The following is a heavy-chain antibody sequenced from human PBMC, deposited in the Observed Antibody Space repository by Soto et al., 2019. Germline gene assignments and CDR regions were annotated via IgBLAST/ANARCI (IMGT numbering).Heavy chain of an antibody. CDR3: TRRGYYDSSGYFDY. Sequence: GGSLRLSCAASGFTFSGSAMHWVRQASGKGLEWVGRIRSKANSYATAYAASVKGWFTISRDDSKNTAYLQMNSLKTEDTAVYYCTRRGYYDSSGYFDYWGQGTLVTVSS. J-gene: IGHJ4*02. V-gene: IGHV3-73*01. CDR2: IRSKANSYAT. D-gene: IGHD3-22*01. CDR1: GFTFSGSA.